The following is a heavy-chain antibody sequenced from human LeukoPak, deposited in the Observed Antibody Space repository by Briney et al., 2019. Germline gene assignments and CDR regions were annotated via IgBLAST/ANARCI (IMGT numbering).Heavy chain of an antibody. D-gene: IGHD3-22*01. Sequence: ASVKVSXKASGYTFTSYGISWVRQAPGQGLEWMGWISAYNGNTNYAQKLQGRVTMTTDTSTSTAYMELRSLRSDDTAVYYCARGVYDSSREDAFDIWGQGTMVTVSS. CDR2: ISAYNGNT. CDR3: ARGVYDSSREDAFDI. CDR1: GYTFTSYG. J-gene: IGHJ3*02. V-gene: IGHV1-18*01.